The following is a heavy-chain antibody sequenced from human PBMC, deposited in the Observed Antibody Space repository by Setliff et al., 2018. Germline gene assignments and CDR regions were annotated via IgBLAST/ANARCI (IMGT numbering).Heavy chain of an antibody. V-gene: IGHV1-18*01. CDR1: GYTFSTYG. CDR3: TRDTNIVVVPPHRTAFDI. J-gene: IGHJ3*02. CDR2: ISPYNGYI. D-gene: IGHD2-2*01. Sequence: SCKASGYTFSTYGIAWVRQAPGQGLEWMGWISPYNGYIIYAHKFQGRVTMTTDTSTGTADMELRNLRSDDTAVYYCTRDTNIVVVPPHRTAFDIWGQGTMVTVSS.